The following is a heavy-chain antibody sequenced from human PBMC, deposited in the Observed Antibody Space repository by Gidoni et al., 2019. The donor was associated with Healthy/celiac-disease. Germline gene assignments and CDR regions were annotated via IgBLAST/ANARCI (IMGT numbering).Heavy chain of an antibody. CDR2: IDPSDSYT. CDR1: GYRFTSYW. J-gene: IGHJ4*02. CDR3: ARQPDYGDYEILFDY. D-gene: IGHD4-17*01. V-gene: IGHV5-10-1*01. Sequence: ELQLVQSGPEVKTRGESLRISCKVSGYRFTSYWISWVRQMPGKGLEWMGRIDPSDSYTNYSPSFQGHVTISADKSISTAYLQWSSLKASDTAMYYCARQPDYGDYEILFDYWGQGTLVTVSS.